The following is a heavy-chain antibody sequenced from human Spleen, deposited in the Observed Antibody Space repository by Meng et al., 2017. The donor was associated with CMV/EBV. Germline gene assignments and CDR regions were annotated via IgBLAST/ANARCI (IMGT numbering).Heavy chain of an antibody. CDR1: GFTFSSYW. V-gene: IGHV3-53*01. CDR3: ARGTAATFNYYDSSPYFNS. CDR2: IYTGGTT. D-gene: IGHD3-22*01. Sequence: GGSLRLSCAASGFTFSSYWMSWVRQAPGKGLEWVSIIYTGGTTYYADSVKGRFTISRDNSENTLYLQMNSLRAEDTAFYYCARGTAATFNYYDSSPYFNSWGQGTLVTVSS. J-gene: IGHJ4*02.